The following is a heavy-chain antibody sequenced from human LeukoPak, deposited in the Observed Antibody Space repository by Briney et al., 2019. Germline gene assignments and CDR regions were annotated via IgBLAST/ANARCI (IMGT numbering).Heavy chain of an antibody. J-gene: IGHJ6*03. D-gene: IGHD5-18*01. Sequence: ASVKVSCKTSGYTFIDYYMHWVRQAPGHGLECMGWINPKTGDTNYAQKFQGRVTMTRDTSISTAYMELSSLRSEDTAVYYCARGYSYGRDYYYYYLDVWGKGTMVTVSS. V-gene: IGHV1-2*02. CDR1: GYTFIDYY. CDR3: ARGYSYGRDYYYYYLDV. CDR2: INPKTGDT.